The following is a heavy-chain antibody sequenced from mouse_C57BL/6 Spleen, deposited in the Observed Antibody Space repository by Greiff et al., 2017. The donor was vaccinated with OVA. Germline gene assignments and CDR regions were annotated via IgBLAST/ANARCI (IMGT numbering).Heavy chain of an antibody. CDR2: INPSSGYT. J-gene: IGHJ2*01. Sequence: QVQLQQSGAELAKPGASVKLSCKDSGYPCTSYRMHWVKQRPGQGLEWIGYINPSSGYTKYNQKFKDKATLTADKSSSTAYMQLSSLTYEDSAVYYCARLGTTVVEDYWGQGTTLTVSS. CDR3: ARLGTTVVEDY. V-gene: IGHV1-7*01. D-gene: IGHD1-1*01. CDR1: GYPCTSYR.